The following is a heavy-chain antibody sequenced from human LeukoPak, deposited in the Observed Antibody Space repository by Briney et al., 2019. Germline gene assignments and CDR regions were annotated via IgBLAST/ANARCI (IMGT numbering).Heavy chain of an antibody. CDR3: AKARMQQWPGGFDN. CDR2: IRYDGTNK. V-gene: IGHV3-30*02. CDR1: GFSFSSYG. D-gene: IGHD6-19*01. Sequence: GVSLRLSCAASGFSFSSYGMHWVRQAPGKGLEWVTFIRYDGTNKYYADSVKGRFTISRDNSKKMVFLQMNSLRPDDTALYYCAKARMQQWPGGFDNWGQGTLVTVSP. J-gene: IGHJ4*02.